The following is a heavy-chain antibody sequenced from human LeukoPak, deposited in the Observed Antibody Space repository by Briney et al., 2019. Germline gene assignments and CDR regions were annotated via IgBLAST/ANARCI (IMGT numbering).Heavy chain of an antibody. Sequence: PGGSLRLSCAASGFTFSSYAMSWVRQAPGKGLEWVSAISGSGGSTYYADSVKGRFTISRDNSKNTLYLQMNSLRAEDTAVCYCAKVRHYYDSSGYYLWGQGTLVTVSS. J-gene: IGHJ4*02. D-gene: IGHD3-22*01. CDR1: GFTFSSYA. CDR2: ISGSGGST. CDR3: AKVRHYYDSSGYYL. V-gene: IGHV3-23*01.